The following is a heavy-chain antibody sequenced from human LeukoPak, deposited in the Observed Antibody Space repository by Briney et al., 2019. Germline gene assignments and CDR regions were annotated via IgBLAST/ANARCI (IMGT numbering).Heavy chain of an antibody. V-gene: IGHV3-74*01. J-gene: IGHJ4*02. CDR3: ARDELLWFGESTPRR. CDR2: ISSDGTAI. CDR1: GFTFSNYW. Sequence: GGSLRLSCAASGFTFSNYWMHWVRQAPGKGLVWVSRISSDGTAIVYADSVKGRFTISRDNAKNSLYLQMNSLRAEDTAVYYCARDELLWFGESTPRRWGQGTLVTVSS. D-gene: IGHD3-10*01.